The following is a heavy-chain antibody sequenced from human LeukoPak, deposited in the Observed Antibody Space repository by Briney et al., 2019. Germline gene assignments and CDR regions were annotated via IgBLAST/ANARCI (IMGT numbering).Heavy chain of an antibody. D-gene: IGHD4-11*01. Sequence: SETLSLTCAVYGGSFSGYYWSWIRQPPGKGLEWIGEINHSGSTNYNPSLKSRVTISVDTSKNQFSLKLSSVTAADTAVYYCARCNSNYVSWFDPWGQGTLVTVSS. CDR1: GGSFSGYY. CDR2: INHSGST. J-gene: IGHJ5*02. CDR3: ARCNSNYVSWFDP. V-gene: IGHV4-34*01.